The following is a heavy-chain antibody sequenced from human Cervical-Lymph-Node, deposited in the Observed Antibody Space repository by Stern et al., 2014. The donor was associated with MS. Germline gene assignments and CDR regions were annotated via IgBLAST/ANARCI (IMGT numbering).Heavy chain of an antibody. CDR1: GFIFSHYA. V-gene: IGHV3-30-3*01. Sequence: VHLVESGGGVVQPGRSLRLSCAASGFIFSHYAMHWVRQAPGKGLDWVAFVSNEGSKQFYADSGKGRFTISRDNANNTLYLQMNSLRPEDTAVYYCGRDTCRGGGCYFRYWGQGILITVSS. D-gene: IGHD2-15*01. J-gene: IGHJ4*02. CDR3: GRDTCRGGGCYFRY. CDR2: VSNEGSKQ.